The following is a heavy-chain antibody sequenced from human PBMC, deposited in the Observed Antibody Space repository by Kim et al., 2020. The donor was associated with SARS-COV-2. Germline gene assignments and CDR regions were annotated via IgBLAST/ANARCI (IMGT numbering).Heavy chain of an antibody. J-gene: IGHJ4*02. CDR3: ARHGGRVRGVTLDY. Sequence: SETLSLTCTVSGGSISSSSYYWGWIRQPPGKGLEWIGSIYYSGSTYYNPSLKSRVTISVDTSKNQFSLKLSSVTAADTAVYYCARHGGRVRGVTLDYWGQGTLVTVSS. CDR1: GGSISSSSYY. CDR2: IYYSGST. V-gene: IGHV4-39*01. D-gene: IGHD3-10*01.